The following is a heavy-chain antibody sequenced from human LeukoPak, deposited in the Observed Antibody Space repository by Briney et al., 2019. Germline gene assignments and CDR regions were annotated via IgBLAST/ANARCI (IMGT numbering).Heavy chain of an antibody. Sequence: ASVKVSCKASGYTFTSYGISWVRQAPGQGLEWMGWINAYNGNTNYAQKLQGRVTMTTDTSTSTAYMELRSLRSDDTAVYYCARAAGYSSSWYHGGNGPNYYSYYGMDVWGQGTTVTVSS. D-gene: IGHD6-13*01. CDR3: ARAAGYSSSWYHGGNGPNYYSYYGMDV. J-gene: IGHJ6*02. CDR1: GYTFTSYG. CDR2: INAYNGNT. V-gene: IGHV1-18*01.